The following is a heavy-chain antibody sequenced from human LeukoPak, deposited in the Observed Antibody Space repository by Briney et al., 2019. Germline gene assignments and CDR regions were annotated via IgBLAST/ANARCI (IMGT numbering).Heavy chain of an antibody. J-gene: IGHJ1*01. CDR3: ARRGPSALEYFQH. Sequence: SQTLSLTCTVSGGSISSGGYYWSWIRQPPGKGLEWIGYIYHSGSTYYNPSLKSRVTISVDRSKNQFSLKLSSVTAADTAVYYCARRGPSALEYFQHWGQGTLVTVSS. CDR1: GGSISSGGYY. V-gene: IGHV4-30-2*01. D-gene: IGHD3-10*01. CDR2: IYHSGST.